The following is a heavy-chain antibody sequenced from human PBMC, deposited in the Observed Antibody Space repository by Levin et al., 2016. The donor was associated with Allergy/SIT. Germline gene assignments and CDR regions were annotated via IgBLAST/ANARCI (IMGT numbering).Heavy chain of an antibody. CDR3: AKEDDYVWGSYYY. Sequence: WIRQPPGKGLEWVSAISGSGGSTYYADSVKGRFTISRDNSKNTLYLQMNSLRAEDTAVYYCAKEDDYVWGSYYYWGQGTLVTVSS. CDR2: ISGSGGST. V-gene: IGHV3-23*01. D-gene: IGHD3-16*01. J-gene: IGHJ4*02.